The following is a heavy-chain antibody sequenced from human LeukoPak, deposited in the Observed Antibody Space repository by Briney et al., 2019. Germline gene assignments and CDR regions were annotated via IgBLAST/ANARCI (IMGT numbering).Heavy chain of an antibody. J-gene: IGHJ4*02. V-gene: IGHV5-51*01. Sequence: RGESLKISCKGSGYSFTNYWIGWVRQMPGKGLEWMGILYPGDSDTRYSPSFQGQVTISVDKSISTAYLQWSSLKASDTAMYYCARRSEGSSSSLGYWGQGTLVTVS. CDR2: LYPGDSDT. CDR3: ARRSEGSSSSLGY. CDR1: GYSFTNYW. D-gene: IGHD6-6*01.